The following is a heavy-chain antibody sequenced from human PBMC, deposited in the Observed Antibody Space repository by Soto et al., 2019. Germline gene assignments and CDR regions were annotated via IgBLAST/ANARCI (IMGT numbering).Heavy chain of an antibody. CDR3: AKERSLEPEY. Sequence: EVXXXXXXXGLVXXXXXXXXXCAXSXFTXSSYAMSWVRQAPGKGLEGGSAISGSGGSTYYADSVKGRFXIXXXXXXXXXXXXXXXLRAEDTAVYYCAKERSLEPEYWGQGTLVTVXS. D-gene: IGHD1-1*01. CDR1: XFTXSSYA. CDR2: ISGSGGST. V-gene: IGHV3-23*01. J-gene: IGHJ4*02.